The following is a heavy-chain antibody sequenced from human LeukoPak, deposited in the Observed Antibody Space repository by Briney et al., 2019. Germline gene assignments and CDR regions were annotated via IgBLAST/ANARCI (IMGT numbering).Heavy chain of an antibody. V-gene: IGHV4-34*01. J-gene: IGHJ4*02. D-gene: IGHD3-10*01. CDR1: GGSFSGYY. Sequence: SETLSLTCAVYGGSFSGYYWSWIRQPPGKGLEWLGEINHSGSTNYNPSLKSRVTISVDTSKNQFSLKLSSVTAADTAVYYCARVRPMVRGAYFDYWGQGTLVTVSS. CDR3: ARVRPMVRGAYFDY. CDR2: INHSGST.